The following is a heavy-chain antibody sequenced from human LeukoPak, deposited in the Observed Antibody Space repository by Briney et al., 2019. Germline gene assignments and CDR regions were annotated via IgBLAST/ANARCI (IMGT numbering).Heavy chain of an antibody. Sequence: LAGGSLRLSCAASGFTFSSYEMNWVRQAPGKGLEWVSYISSSGSTIYYADSVKGRFTISRDNAKNSLYLQMNSLRAEDTAVYYCARDSRFSSGWYVTWFDYWGQGTLVTVSS. CDR2: ISSSGSTI. J-gene: IGHJ4*02. CDR1: GFTFSSYE. CDR3: ARDSRFSSGWYVTWFDY. V-gene: IGHV3-48*03. D-gene: IGHD6-19*01.